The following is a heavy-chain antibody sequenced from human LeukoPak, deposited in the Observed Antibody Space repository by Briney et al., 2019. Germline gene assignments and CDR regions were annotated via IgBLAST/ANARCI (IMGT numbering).Heavy chain of an antibody. J-gene: IGHJ4*02. CDR2: ISSSSSYI. CDR3: ARDESEYDILTGYLSY. Sequence: GGSLRLSCAASGFTFSRYSMNWVRQAPEKGLEWVSSISSSSSYIYYADSVKGRFTISRDNVKNSLYLQMNSLRAEDTAVYYCARDESEYDILTGYLSYWGQGTLVTVSS. V-gene: IGHV3-21*01. CDR1: GFTFSRYS. D-gene: IGHD3-9*01.